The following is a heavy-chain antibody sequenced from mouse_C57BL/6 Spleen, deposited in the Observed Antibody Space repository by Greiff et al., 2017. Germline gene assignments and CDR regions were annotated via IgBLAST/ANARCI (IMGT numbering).Heavy chain of an antibody. CDR1: GYTFTSYW. V-gene: IGHV1-52*01. J-gene: IGHJ4*01. CDR2: IDPSDSET. CDR3: ARRGLRAMDY. Sequence: VQLQQPGAELVRPGSSVKLSCKASGYTFTSYWMHWVKQRPIQGLEWIGNIDPSDSETHYNQKFKDKATLTVDKSSSTAYMQLSSLASADSAFYYSARRGLRAMDYWGQGTSVTVSS. D-gene: IGHD2-4*01.